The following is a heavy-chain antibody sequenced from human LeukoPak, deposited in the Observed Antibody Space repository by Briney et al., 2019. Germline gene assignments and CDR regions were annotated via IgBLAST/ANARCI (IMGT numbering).Heavy chain of an antibody. CDR2: ISAYNGNT. J-gene: IGHJ4*02. CDR1: GYTFTSYG. V-gene: IGHV1-18*01. Sequence: ASVKVSCKASGYTFTSYGISWVRQAPGQGLEWMGWISAYNGNTNYAQKFQGRVTITTDESTSTAYMELSSLRSEDTAVYYCARDGPWERLRYGYFDYWGQGTLVTVSS. CDR3: ARDGPWERLRYGYFDY. D-gene: IGHD1-26*01.